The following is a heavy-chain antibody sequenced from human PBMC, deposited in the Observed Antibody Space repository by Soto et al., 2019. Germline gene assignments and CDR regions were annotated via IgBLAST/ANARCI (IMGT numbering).Heavy chain of an antibody. Sequence: AXVKVSCKASGYTFTGYYIHWVRQAPGQXXXXXXXXKXXXGGXXYKXXXXXXVKXXXXXXXSKAYMELSRLTSDDTAVYYCARDQGWFDPWGQGTMVTVYS. CDR1: GYTFTGYY. CDR2: XKXXXGGX. CDR3: ARDQGWFDP. V-gene: IGHV1-2*02. J-gene: IGHJ5*02.